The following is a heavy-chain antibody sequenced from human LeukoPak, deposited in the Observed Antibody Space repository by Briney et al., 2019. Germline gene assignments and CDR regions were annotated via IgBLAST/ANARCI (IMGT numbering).Heavy chain of an antibody. D-gene: IGHD4-17*01. CDR1: GGSISSYY. V-gene: IGHV4-59*01. Sequence: PSETLSLTCTVSGGSISSYYWSWIRQPPGKGLEWIGYIYYSGSTNYNPSLKSRVTISVDTSKNRFSLKLSSVTAADTAVYYCARVLSGDLGYYYYYYMDVWGKGTTVTVSS. CDR3: ARVLSGDLGYYYYYYMDV. CDR2: IYYSGST. J-gene: IGHJ6*03.